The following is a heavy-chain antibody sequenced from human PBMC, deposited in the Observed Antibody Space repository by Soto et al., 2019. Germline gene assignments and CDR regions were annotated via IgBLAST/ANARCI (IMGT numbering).Heavy chain of an antibody. CDR2: ISGSGGST. J-gene: IGHJ4*02. V-gene: IGHV3-23*01. D-gene: IGHD3-22*01. CDR1: GFTFSSYA. CDR3: AKAIHYYDSSGYSPDFDY. Sequence: GGSLRLSCAASGFTFSSYAMSWVRQAPGKGLEWVSAISGSGGSTYYADSVKGRFTISRDNSKNTLYLQMNSLRAEDTAVYYCAKAIHYYDSSGYSPDFDYWGQGTLVTVSS.